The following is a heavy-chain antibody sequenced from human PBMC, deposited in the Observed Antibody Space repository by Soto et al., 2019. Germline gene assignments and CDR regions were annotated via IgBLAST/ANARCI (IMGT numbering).Heavy chain of an antibody. CDR1: GFTFRSYG. D-gene: IGHD6-13*01. V-gene: IGHV3-30*18. Sequence: ESGGGVVQPGRSLRLSCAASGFTFRSYGMHWVRQAPGKGLEWVAVISYDGSNKYYADSVKGRFTISRDNSKNTLYLQMNSLRAEDTAVDYCAKEKCSSCLYYCYGMDVWGQGTTVNVSS. CDR3: AKEKCSSCLYYCYGMDV. CDR2: ISYDGSNK. J-gene: IGHJ6*02.